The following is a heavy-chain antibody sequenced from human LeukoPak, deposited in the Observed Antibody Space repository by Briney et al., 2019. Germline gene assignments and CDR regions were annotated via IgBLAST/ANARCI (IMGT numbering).Heavy chain of an antibody. D-gene: IGHD6-6*01. CDR1: GFTVSNNF. CDR3: ARDPYSSTWSYGMDV. J-gene: IGHJ6*02. CDR2: ISGGGGT. V-gene: IGHV3-66*01. Sequence: GGSLRLSCAASGFTVSNNFMSWVRQAPGQGLEWVSLISGGGGTYYAASVKGRFTISRDNAKNSLFLQMNTLRAEDTAVYYCARDPYSSTWSYGMDVWGQGTTVTVSS.